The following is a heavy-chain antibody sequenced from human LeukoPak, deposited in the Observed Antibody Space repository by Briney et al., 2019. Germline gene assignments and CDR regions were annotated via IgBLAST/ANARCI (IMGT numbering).Heavy chain of an antibody. V-gene: IGHV5-51*01. CDR1: GYSFTSYW. CDR3: ARLKRGHSSGWYFDY. CDR2: IYPGDSDT. Sequence: PGESLKISCKGSGYSFTSYWIGWVRQMPGKGLEWMGIIYPGDSDTRYSPSFQGQVTISADKSISTAYLQWSSLKASDTAMYYCARLKRGHSSGWYFDYWGQGTLVTVSS. J-gene: IGHJ4*02. D-gene: IGHD6-19*01.